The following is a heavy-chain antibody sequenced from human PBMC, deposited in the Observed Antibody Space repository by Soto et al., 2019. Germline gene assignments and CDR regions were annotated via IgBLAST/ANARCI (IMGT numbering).Heavy chain of an antibody. CDR1: GFTFSSYA. CDR3: ARSSGSYHFYYYYCMDV. Sequence: QVQLVESGGGVVQPGRSLRLSCAASGFTFSSYAMHWVRQAPGKGLEWVAVISYDGSNKYYADSVKGRFTISRDNSKNTLYLQMNSLRAEDTAVYYCARSSGSYHFYYYYCMDVWGQGTTVTVSS. CDR2: ISYDGSNK. D-gene: IGHD3-10*01. V-gene: IGHV3-30-3*01. J-gene: IGHJ6*02.